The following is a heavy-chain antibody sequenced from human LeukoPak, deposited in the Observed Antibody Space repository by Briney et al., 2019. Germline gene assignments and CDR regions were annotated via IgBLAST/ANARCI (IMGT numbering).Heavy chain of an antibody. V-gene: IGHV3-48*01. CDR1: GFTFNSYS. D-gene: IGHD4-23*01. J-gene: IGHJ3*02. Sequence: GGSLRLSCAASGFTFNSYSMNWVRQAPGKGLEWVSYISSTSSTIYYADSVKGRFTISRDNAKNSLFLQMNSLRAEDTAVYYCARDGRYGGNRDAFDIWGQGTMVTVSS. CDR2: ISSTSSTI. CDR3: ARDGRYGGNRDAFDI.